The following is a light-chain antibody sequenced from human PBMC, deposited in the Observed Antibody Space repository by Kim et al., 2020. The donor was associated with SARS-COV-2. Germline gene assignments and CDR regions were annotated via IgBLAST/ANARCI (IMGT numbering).Light chain of an antibody. CDR2: AAS. CDR1: QSISSH. Sequence: DIQMTQSPSSLSASVGDRVTITCRTTQSISSHLNWYQQKPGRAPKLLISAASTLQGGVPSRFSGSGSETDFTLTISSLQPKDFATYFCQQSYNTPFTFGPGTKVDIK. J-gene: IGKJ3*01. V-gene: IGKV1-39*01. CDR3: QQSYNTPFT.